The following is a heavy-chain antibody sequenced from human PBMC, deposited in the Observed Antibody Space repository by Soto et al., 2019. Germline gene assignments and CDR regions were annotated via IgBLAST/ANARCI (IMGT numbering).Heavy chain of an antibody. CDR3: ARRPTYSSGSKDY. V-gene: IGHV4-4*02. CDR2: IYHSGST. J-gene: IGHJ4*02. D-gene: IGHD6-19*01. Sequence: SETLSLTCAVSGGSISSSNWWSWVRQPPGKGLEWIGEIYHSGSTNYNPSLKSRVTISVDKSKNQFSLKLSSVTAADTAVYYWARRPTYSSGSKDYWGQGTLVTVSS. CDR1: GGSISSSNW.